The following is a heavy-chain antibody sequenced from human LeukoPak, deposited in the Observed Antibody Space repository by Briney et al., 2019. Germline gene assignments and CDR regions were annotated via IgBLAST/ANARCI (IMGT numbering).Heavy chain of an antibody. CDR3: AKMERKDIVVVPAAILYEYYFDY. D-gene: IGHD2-2*01. CDR2: ISGSGGST. Sequence: GGSLRLSCAASGFTFSSYATSWVRQAPGKGLEWVSAISGSGGSTYYADSVKGRLTISRDNSKNTLYLQMNSLRAEDTAVYYCAKMERKDIVVVPAAILYEYYFDYWGQGTLVTVSS. CDR1: GFTFSSYA. V-gene: IGHV3-23*01. J-gene: IGHJ4*02.